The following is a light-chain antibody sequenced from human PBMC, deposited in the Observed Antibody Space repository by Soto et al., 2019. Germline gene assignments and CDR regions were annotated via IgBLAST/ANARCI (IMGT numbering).Light chain of an antibody. CDR2: GAS. Sequence: EIVMTQSPATLSVSSGERATLSCRTSQSVSSNLAWYQQKPGQAPRLLIYGASTRATGIPARFSGSGSGTDFTLTITRLEPEDFAVYYCQQRSNWPPVTFGQGTRLEI. CDR1: QSVSSN. V-gene: IGKV3-15*01. CDR3: QQRSNWPPVT. J-gene: IGKJ5*01.